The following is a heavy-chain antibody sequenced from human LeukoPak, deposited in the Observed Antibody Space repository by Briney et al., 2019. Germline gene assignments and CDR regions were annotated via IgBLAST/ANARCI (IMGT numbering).Heavy chain of an antibody. CDR1: GFTFSSYA. Sequence: GGSLRLSCAASGFTFSSYAMSWVRQAPGKGLEWVSAISGSGGSTIYYADSVKGRFTISRDNAKNSLYLQMNSLRAEDTASYYCVRDREYYGSGSYYMDYWGQGTLVTVSS. CDR3: VRDREYYGSGSYYMDY. D-gene: IGHD3-10*01. V-gene: IGHV3-23*01. CDR2: ISGSGGSTI. J-gene: IGHJ4*02.